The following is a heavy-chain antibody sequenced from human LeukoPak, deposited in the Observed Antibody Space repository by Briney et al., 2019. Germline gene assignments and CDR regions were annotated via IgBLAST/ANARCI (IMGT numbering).Heavy chain of an antibody. CDR3: ARSYTAMASFYYYYGMDV. J-gene: IGHJ6*04. Sequence: SVKVSCKASGGTFSSYAISWVRQAPGQGLEWMGGIIPIFGTANYAQKFQGRVTITADESTSTAYMELSSLGSEDTAVYYCARSYTAMASFYYYYGMDVWGKGTTVTVSS. V-gene: IGHV1-69*01. CDR2: IIPIFGTA. D-gene: IGHD5-18*01. CDR1: GGTFSSYA.